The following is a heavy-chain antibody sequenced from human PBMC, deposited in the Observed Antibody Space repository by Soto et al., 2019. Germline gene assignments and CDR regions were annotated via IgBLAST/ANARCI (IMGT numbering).Heavy chain of an antibody. CDR3: ARSPSRTAAETQLDP. CDR2: INGGAGDT. V-gene: IGHV1-3*01. Sequence: GASVKVSCKASGYTFTSYAIHWVRQAPGQSFEWMGWINGGAGDTLYSQNFQGRVSFTRSIAANTAFLDLSSLSSEDTAVYYCARSPSRTAAETQLDPWGQGSLVTVSS. D-gene: IGHD1-1*01. J-gene: IGHJ5*02. CDR1: GYTFTSYA.